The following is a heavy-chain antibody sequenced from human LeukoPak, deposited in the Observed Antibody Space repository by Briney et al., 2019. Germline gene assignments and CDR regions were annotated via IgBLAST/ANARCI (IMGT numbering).Heavy chain of an antibody. D-gene: IGHD3-22*01. CDR3: ARDRNPYYDGSGYGYC. CDR1: GYTLTELS. J-gene: IGHJ4*02. Sequence: ASVKVSCKVSGYTLTELSMHWVRQAPGKGLEWMGGFDPEDGETIYAQKFQGRVTMTEDTSTDTAYMGLRSLRSDDTAIYYCARDRNPYYDGSGYGYCWGQGTLVTVSS. V-gene: IGHV1-24*01. CDR2: FDPEDGET.